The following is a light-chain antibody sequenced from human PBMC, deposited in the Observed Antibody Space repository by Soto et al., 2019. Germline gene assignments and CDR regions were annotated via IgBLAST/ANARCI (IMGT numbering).Light chain of an antibody. CDR3: CSRASSITYV. Sequence: QSALTQPASVSGSPGQSITVSCTGTSSDIGAYNYVSWYQQHPGEAPKLIIYEVTNRPSGVSNRFSGSKSGNTASLTISGLQADDEAYYYCCSRASSITYVFGSGTKLTVL. J-gene: IGLJ1*01. V-gene: IGLV2-14*03. CDR1: SSDIGAYNY. CDR2: EVT.